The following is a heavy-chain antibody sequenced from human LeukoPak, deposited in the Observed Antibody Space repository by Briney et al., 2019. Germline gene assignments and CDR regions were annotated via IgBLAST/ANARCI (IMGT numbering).Heavy chain of an antibody. D-gene: IGHD2-15*01. V-gene: IGHV2-5*01. CDR3: ARIVVVVAAGPNWFDP. CDR2: IYWNDDK. J-gene: IGHJ5*02. CDR1: GFSLSTSGVG. Sequence: SGPTLVKPTQTLTLTCTFSGFSLSTSGVGVGWIRQPPGKALEWLAIIYWNDDKRYSPSLKSRLTITKDTSKNQVVLTMTNMDPVDTATYYCARIVVVVAAGPNWFDPWGQGTLVTVSS.